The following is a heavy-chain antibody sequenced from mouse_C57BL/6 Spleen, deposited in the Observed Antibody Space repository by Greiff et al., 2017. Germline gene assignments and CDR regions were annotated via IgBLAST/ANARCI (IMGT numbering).Heavy chain of an antibody. Sequence: QVQLKQSGAELVRPGASVTLSCKASGYTFTDYEMHWVKQTPVHGLEWIGAIDPETGGTAYNQKFKGKAILTADKSSSTAYMELRSLTSGASAVYYCTRPPSRGYFDYWGQGTTLTVSS. J-gene: IGHJ2*01. V-gene: IGHV1-15*01. CDR3: TRPPSRGYFDY. CDR2: IDPETGGT. CDR1: GYTFTDYE.